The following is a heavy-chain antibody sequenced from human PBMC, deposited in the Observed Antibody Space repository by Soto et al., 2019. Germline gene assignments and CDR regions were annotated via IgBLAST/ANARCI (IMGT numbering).Heavy chain of an antibody. J-gene: IGHJ4*02. CDR1: GYTFTSYD. V-gene: IGHV1-8*01. CDR3: ARFVRHQLPTIDF. D-gene: IGHD2-2*01. Sequence: ASVNVSCKSSGYTFTSYDINWVRQSTGQGLEWMGWMNPESRNTGYAQKFQGRVTMTRDTSISTAYMELTSLRSEDTAVYYCARFVRHQLPTIDFWGQGTLVTVSS. CDR2: MNPESRNT.